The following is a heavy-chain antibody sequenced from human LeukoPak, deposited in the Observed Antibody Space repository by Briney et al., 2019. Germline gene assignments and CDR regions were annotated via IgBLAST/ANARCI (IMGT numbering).Heavy chain of an antibody. CDR3: ARVSDDSGWNFDY. CDR2: MNPNSGNT. Sequence: AASVKVSCKASGYTFTSYDINWVRQATGQGLEWMGWMNPNSGNTGYAQKFQDRVTITRETSATTAYMELSSLTSEDTAVYYCARVSDDSGWNFDYWGQGTLVTVSS. V-gene: IGHV1-8*03. J-gene: IGHJ4*02. CDR1: GYTFTSYD. D-gene: IGHD6-19*01.